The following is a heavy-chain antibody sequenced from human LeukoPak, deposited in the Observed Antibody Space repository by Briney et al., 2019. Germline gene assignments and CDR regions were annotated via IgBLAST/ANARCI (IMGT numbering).Heavy chain of an antibody. V-gene: IGHV1-2*02. CDR1: GYTFTGYY. CDR3: ARLADYDSSGYLSY. Sequence: ASVKVSCKASGYTFTGYYMHWVRQAPGQGLEWMGWINPNSGGTNYAQKFQGRVTMTRDTSVSTAYMELNRLRSDDTGVYYCARLADYDSSGYLSYWGQGTLVTVSS. CDR2: INPNSGGT. J-gene: IGHJ4*02. D-gene: IGHD3-22*01.